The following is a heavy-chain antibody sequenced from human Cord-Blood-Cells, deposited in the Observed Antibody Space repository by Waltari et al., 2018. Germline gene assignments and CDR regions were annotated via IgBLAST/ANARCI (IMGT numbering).Heavy chain of an antibody. J-gene: IGHJ4*02. D-gene: IGHD2-2*01. CDR2: INPSGGST. V-gene: IGHV1-46*01. Sequence: QVQLVQSGAEVKKHGASVKVSCKAAGYTFTSYSMHWVRQAPGQGLEWMGIINPSGGSTSYAQKFQGRVTMTRDTSTSTVYMELSSLRSEDTAVYYCARGANIVVVPADHDCDYWGQGTLVTVSS. CDR3: ARGANIVVVPADHDCDY. CDR1: GYTFTSYS.